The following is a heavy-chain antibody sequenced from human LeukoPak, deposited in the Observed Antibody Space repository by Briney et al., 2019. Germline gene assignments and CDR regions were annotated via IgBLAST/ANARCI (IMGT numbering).Heavy chain of an antibody. D-gene: IGHD5-12*01. CDR3: ARDRGSGFGSDY. Sequence: ASVKVSCKASGYTFSAYYMHWVRQAPGQGLEWMGWINPNGGGTNYAQKFQGRVTMTRDTSISTAYMELSRLTSDDTAIYYCARDRGSGFGSDYCGQGTLVTVSS. J-gene: IGHJ4*02. V-gene: IGHV1-2*02. CDR1: GYTFSAYY. CDR2: INPNGGGT.